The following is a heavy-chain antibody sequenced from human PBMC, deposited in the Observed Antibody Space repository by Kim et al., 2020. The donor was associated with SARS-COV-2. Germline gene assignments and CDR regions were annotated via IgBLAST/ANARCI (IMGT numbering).Heavy chain of an antibody. CDR1: GFTFTSYD. J-gene: IGHJ4*02. V-gene: IGHV3-23*01. D-gene: IGHD2-15*01. CDR2: CSGRNGNI. CDR3: AKAPGGSTHS. Sequence: GGSLRLSCAASGASGFTFTSYDMTWVRQAPGKGPEWVSGCSGRNGNIYYADPVKGRFTISRDISGTTPYLQMNNLRTEDTATYYCAKAPGGSTHSWGQGTLVTVSS.